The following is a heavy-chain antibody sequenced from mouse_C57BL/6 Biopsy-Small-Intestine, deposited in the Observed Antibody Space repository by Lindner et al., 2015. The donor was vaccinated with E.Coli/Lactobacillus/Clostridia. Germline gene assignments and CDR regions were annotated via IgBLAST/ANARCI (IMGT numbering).Heavy chain of an antibody. CDR3: ARSAPYGSTYYYFDY. CDR1: GYAFNNSW. D-gene: IGHD1-1*01. J-gene: IGHJ2*01. V-gene: IGHV1-82*01. Sequence: VQLQESGPELVKPGASVKISCKASGYAFNNSWMNWVMQRPGKGLDLIGRIYPGDGDYNYNGKFKGKATLTADTSSSTAYMQLSSLTSEDSAVYFCARSAPYGSTYYYFDYWGQGTTLTVSS. CDR2: IYPGDGDY.